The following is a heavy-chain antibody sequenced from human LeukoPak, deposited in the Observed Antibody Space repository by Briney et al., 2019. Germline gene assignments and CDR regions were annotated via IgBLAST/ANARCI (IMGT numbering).Heavy chain of an antibody. Sequence: GGSLRLSCKASGFTFSNYWMSWVRQAPEKGLEWVANIKQVTSNKYYVGPVKGRFTISRDNANNSPYLQMNSLRAEDTAVYYCVRAYDKTAWDDYWGQGTLVTVSA. CDR3: VRAYDKTAWDDY. D-gene: IGHD3-22*01. V-gene: IGHV3-7*04. CDR1: GFTFSNYW. CDR2: IKQVTSNK. J-gene: IGHJ4*02.